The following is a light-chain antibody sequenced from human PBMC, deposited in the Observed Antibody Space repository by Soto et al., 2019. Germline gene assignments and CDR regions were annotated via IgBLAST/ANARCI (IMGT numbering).Light chain of an antibody. CDR3: GTWDTSLSGVL. CDR1: SSNIGNEY. V-gene: IGLV1-51*01. CDR2: DNN. J-gene: IGLJ2*01. Sequence: QSVLTQPPSVSAAPGQTVTSSCSGSSSNIGNEYVSWYQQLPGTAPKLLIYDNNKRPSGIPDRFSGSKSGTSATLGITGLQTGDEADYYCGTWDTSLSGVLFGGGTQLTVL.